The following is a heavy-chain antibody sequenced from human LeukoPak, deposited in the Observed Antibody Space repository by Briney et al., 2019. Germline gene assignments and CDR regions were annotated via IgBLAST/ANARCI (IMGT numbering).Heavy chain of an antibody. Sequence: ASVKVSCKASGYTFTSYGISWVRQAPGQGLEWMGWISAYNGNTNYAQKLQGRVTMTTDTSTSTAYMELRSLRSDDTAVYYCATSPGRALWFGELFGDYWGQGTLVTVSS. D-gene: IGHD3-10*01. CDR1: GYTFTSYG. V-gene: IGHV1-18*01. CDR3: ATSPGRALWFGELFGDY. CDR2: ISAYNGNT. J-gene: IGHJ4*02.